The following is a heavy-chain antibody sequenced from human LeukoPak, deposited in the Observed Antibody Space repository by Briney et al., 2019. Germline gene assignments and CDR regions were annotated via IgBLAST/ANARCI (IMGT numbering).Heavy chain of an antibody. Sequence: SGGSLRLSCAASGFTFSRYSMNWVRQAPGKGLEWISYISTGSSTIYYADSVKGRFTISRDNAKNSLYLQTNSLRAGDTAVYYCARGYDTSGYYPDYWGQGTLVTVSS. CDR2: ISTGSSTI. CDR3: ARGYDTSGYYPDY. J-gene: IGHJ4*02. CDR1: GFTFSRYS. V-gene: IGHV3-48*01. D-gene: IGHD3-22*01.